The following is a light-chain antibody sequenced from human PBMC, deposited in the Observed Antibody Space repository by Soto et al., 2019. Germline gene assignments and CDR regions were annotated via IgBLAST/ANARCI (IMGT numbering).Light chain of an antibody. J-gene: IGKJ4*01. CDR3: QHSYSTPLT. CDR2: ATS. V-gene: IGKV1-39*01. Sequence: DTQMTQSPSSLSASVGDRVTITCRTSQSISGYLSWYQQKPGKAPKLLIFATSSLQSGVPSRFSGSGSGTEFTLTISSLQPEDFATYYCQHSYSTPLTFGGGTKVEIK. CDR1: QSISGY.